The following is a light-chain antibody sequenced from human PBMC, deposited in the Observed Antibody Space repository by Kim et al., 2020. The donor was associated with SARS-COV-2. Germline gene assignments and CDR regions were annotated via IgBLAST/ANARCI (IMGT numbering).Light chain of an antibody. CDR2: EDN. J-gene: IGLJ3*02. CDR3: QSYDSSNHGV. V-gene: IGLV6-57*03. CDR1: SGSIASNY. Sequence: KTVTLSCTRSSGSIASNYVQWYQQRPGSAPTTVIYEDNQRPSGVPDRFSGSIDSSSNSASLTISRLKTEDEADYYCQSYDSSNHGVFGGGTQLTVL.